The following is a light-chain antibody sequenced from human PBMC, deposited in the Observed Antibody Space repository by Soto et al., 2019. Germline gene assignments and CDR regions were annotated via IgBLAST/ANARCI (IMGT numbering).Light chain of an antibody. CDR1: QDISHY. CDR3: QQHDNLPLT. Sequence: DLPMTQSPSSLSASVGDRVTITCQASQDISHYLNWYQQKPGKAPKLLIYDASSLETGVPSRFSGSGSGTDFTFTITSLQLEDISTYYCQQHDNLPLTFGGGTKVEIK. CDR2: DAS. V-gene: IGKV1-33*01. J-gene: IGKJ4*01.